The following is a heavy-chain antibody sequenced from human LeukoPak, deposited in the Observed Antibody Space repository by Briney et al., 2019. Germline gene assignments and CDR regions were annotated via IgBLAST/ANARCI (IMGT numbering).Heavy chain of an antibody. CDR1: GFTFSSYE. CDR3: ARTVARIGY. Sequence: GGSLRLSCAASGFTFSSYEMNWVRQAPGKGLEWVSHISSSGSTIYYTDSVKGRFTISRDNSKNPLYLQMNSLRAEDTAIYYCARTVARIGYWGQGTLVTVSS. CDR2: ISSSGSTI. V-gene: IGHV3-48*03. D-gene: IGHD4-23*01. J-gene: IGHJ4*02.